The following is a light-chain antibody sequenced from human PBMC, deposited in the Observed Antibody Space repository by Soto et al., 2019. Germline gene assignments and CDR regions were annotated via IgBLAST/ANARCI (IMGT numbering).Light chain of an antibody. CDR2: ENN. CDR1: SSNIGSNY. J-gene: IGLJ3*02. Sequence: QSVLTQPPSLSAAPGQKVTISCSGSSSNIGSNYVSWYQHLPETAPKLLIYENNKRPSGIPDRFSGSKSGTSATLGITGLQPGDEADYYCGTWDNSLSLWVFGGGTQLTVL. V-gene: IGLV1-51*02. CDR3: GTWDNSLSLWV.